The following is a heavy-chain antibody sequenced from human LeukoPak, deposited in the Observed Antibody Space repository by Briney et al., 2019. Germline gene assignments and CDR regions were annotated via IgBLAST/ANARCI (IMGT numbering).Heavy chain of an antibody. CDR2: IHYSGST. Sequence: SETLSLTCTVSGCSISSYYWSWIRQPPRKGLEGIGYIHYSGSTNYNPSLKSRVTISLARSKKKFSLKLTSVTAADTAVYFCARGAEYYAIWRGYAGYSDYWGQGISVTVTS. D-gene: IGHD3-3*01. V-gene: IGHV4-59*08. CDR1: GCSISSYY. CDR3: ARGAEYYAIWRGYAGYSDY. J-gene: IGHJ4*02.